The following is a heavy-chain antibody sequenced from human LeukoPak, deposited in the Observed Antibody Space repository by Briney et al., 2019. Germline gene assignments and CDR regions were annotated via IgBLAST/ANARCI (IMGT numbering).Heavy chain of an antibody. CDR1: GDSVSSSAYY. J-gene: IGHJ4*02. CDR3: ARSAVAGTDFDY. Sequence: SETLPLTCSVSGDSVSSSAYYWVWIRQPPGKGLEWIGNFYYSGSTYYNPSLKSRVTISVDRSKNQFSLKLSSVTAADTAVYYCARSAVAGTDFDYWGQGTLVTVSS. CDR2: FYYSGST. D-gene: IGHD6-19*01. V-gene: IGHV4-39*07.